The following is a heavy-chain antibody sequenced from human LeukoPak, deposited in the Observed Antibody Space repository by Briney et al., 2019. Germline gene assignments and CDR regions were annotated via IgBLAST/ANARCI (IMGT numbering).Heavy chain of an antibody. V-gene: IGHV4-39*07. Sequence: TSETLSLTCTVSGGSISSTSYYWGWIRQPPGKGLEWIGSIYYSGSTYYNPSLKSRVTISVDTSKNQFSLKLSSVTAADTAAYYCARLLRVGYCSTTSCNWFDPWGQGTLVTVSS. D-gene: IGHD2-2*03. CDR2: IYYSGST. CDR3: ARLLRVGYCSTTSCNWFDP. CDR1: GGSISSTSYY. J-gene: IGHJ5*02.